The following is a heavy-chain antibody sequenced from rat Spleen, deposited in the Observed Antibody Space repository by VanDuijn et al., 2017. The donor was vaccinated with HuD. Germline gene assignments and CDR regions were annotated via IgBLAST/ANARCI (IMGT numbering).Heavy chain of an antibody. CDR3: ARKGRTGRGAFDY. J-gene: IGHJ2*01. Sequence: QVQLKESGPGLVQPSETLSLICTVSGFSLTTYSASWVRQPSGKGPEWMGRVWYDGDTAYNSALKSRLSVSRDTSKNQVFLKMNSLQTEDTAMYFCARKGRTGRGAFDYWGQGVMVTVSS. CDR1: GFSLTTYS. CDR2: VWYDGDT. V-gene: IGHV2-34*01. D-gene: IGHD5-1*01.